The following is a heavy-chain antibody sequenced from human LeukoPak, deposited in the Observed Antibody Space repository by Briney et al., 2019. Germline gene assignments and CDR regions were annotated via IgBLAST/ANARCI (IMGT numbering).Heavy chain of an antibody. CDR2: IYYSGST. D-gene: IGHD5-12*01. Sequence: PSQTLSLSCTVSGGSISSGDYYWRWIRQPPGKGLQWIVYIYYSGSTYYNPSLKSRVTISVDTSKNQFSLKLSSVTAADTAVYCCARDLRYRGYKPPAYYFDYWGQGTLVTVSS. J-gene: IGHJ4*02. V-gene: IGHV4-30-4*08. CDR1: GGSISSGDYY. CDR3: ARDLRYRGYKPPAYYFDY.